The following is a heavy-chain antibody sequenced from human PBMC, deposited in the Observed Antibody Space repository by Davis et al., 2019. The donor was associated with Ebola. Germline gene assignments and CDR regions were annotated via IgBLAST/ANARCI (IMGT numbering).Heavy chain of an antibody. J-gene: IGHJ6*02. Sequence: GESLKISCAASGFTFSSYGMHWVRQAPGKGLEWVAVIWYDGSNKYYADSVKGRFTISRDNSKNTLYLQMNSLRAEDTAVYYCAKSITIFGVANYGMDVWGQGTTVTVSS. CDR3: AKSITIFGVANYGMDV. D-gene: IGHD3-3*01. CDR2: IWYDGSNK. V-gene: IGHV3-33*06. CDR1: GFTFSSYG.